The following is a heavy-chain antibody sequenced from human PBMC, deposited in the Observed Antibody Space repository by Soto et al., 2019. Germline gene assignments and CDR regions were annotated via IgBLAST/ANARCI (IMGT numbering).Heavy chain of an antibody. D-gene: IGHD6-19*01. CDR3: AREAAGTPFLIDY. J-gene: IGHJ4*02. CDR2: IGTGHDT. V-gene: IGHV3-13*01. Sequence: EVQLVESGGGLVQPGGSLRLSCAASGFNFSSYDMHWVRQVPGKGLEWVSAIGTGHDTYYPGSVQGRFTLSRENAKNSFYLQMNSLRAGDTAVYYCAREAAGTPFLIDYWGQGTLVAVSS. CDR1: GFNFSSYD.